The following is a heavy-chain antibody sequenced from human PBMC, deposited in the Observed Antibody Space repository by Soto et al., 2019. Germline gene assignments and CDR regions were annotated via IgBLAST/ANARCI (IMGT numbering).Heavy chain of an antibody. CDR3: AKDRISVAGTFLDY. J-gene: IGHJ4*02. CDR1: GFTFSSYG. CDR2: ISYDGNKK. V-gene: IGHV3-30*18. D-gene: IGHD6-19*01. Sequence: PGGSLRLSCAASGFTFSSYGMHWVRQAPGKGLEWVAVISYDGNKKYYADSVKGRFTISRDNSKNTLYLQMNSLRAEDTAVYYCAKDRISVAGTFLDYWGQGTPVTVSS.